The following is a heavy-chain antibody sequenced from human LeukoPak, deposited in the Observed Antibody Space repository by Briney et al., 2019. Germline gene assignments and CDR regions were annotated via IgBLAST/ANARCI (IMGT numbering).Heavy chain of an antibody. J-gene: IGHJ4*02. Sequence: GGSLRLYCAASGFTVSSNYMTWVRQAPGKELEWVSVIYSGGSTYYADSVKGRFTISRDNSKSTLYLQMNSLRVEDTAVYYCARGIAVADTGFFDYWGQGTLVTVSS. V-gene: IGHV3-66*01. D-gene: IGHD6-19*01. CDR3: ARGIAVADTGFFDY. CDR1: GFTVSSNY. CDR2: IYSGGST.